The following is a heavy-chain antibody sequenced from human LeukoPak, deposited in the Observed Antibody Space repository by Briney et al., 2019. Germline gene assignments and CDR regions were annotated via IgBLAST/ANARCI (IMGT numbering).Heavy chain of an antibody. J-gene: IGHJ4*02. Sequence: PGGSLRLSCAASGFTFSSYGMHWVRQAPGKGLEWVAFIRYDGSNKYYADSVKGRFTISRDNSKNTLYLQMNSLRAEDTAVYYCAREGAGSGSYYKGFDYWGQGTLVTVSS. CDR2: IRYDGSNK. V-gene: IGHV3-30*02. CDR3: AREGAGSGSYYKGFDY. D-gene: IGHD3-10*01. CDR1: GFTFSSYG.